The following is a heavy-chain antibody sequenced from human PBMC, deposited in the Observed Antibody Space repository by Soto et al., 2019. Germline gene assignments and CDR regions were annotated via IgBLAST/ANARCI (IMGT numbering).Heavy chain of an antibody. Sequence: APGKVSCKASGYAFTSYGIHWVRQAPGQRLEWTGWINAGNGNTKYSEKLQGRVTITRDTSASTAYLELSSLRSEDTAVYYCARDPNDSSAYYHHYYYGMDVWGQGTTVTVSS. CDR1: GYAFTSYG. J-gene: IGHJ6*02. V-gene: IGHV1-3*01. CDR2: INAGNGNT. CDR3: ARDPNDSSAYYHHYYYGMDV. D-gene: IGHD3-22*01.